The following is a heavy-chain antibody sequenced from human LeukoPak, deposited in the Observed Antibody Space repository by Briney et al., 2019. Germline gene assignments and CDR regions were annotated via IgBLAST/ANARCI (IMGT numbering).Heavy chain of an antibody. V-gene: IGHV7-4-1*02. CDR3: AREGAYDFWSGYSPTHYFDY. CDR1: GYTFSNYA. CDR2: INTNTGNP. Sequence: ASVKVSCKASGYTFSNYAMHWVRQAPGQGLEWMGWINTNTGNPTYAQGFTGRFVFSLDTSVTTAYLQISSLKAEDTAVYYCAREGAYDFWSGYSPTHYFDYWGQGVLVTVSS. D-gene: IGHD3-3*01. J-gene: IGHJ4*02.